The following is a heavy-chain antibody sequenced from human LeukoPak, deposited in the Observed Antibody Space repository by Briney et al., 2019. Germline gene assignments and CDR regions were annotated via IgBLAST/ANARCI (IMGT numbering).Heavy chain of an antibody. CDR1: GGPITGFS. D-gene: IGHD6-13*01. CDR3: ARRSSWSDY. J-gene: IGHJ4*02. V-gene: IGHV4-34*01. Sequence: SETLSLTCTVSGGPITGFSWSWIRQPAGKGLEWIGEINHSGSTNYNPSLKSRVTISVDTSKNQFSLKLSSVIAADTAVYYCARRSSWSDYWGQGTLVTVSS. CDR2: INHSGST.